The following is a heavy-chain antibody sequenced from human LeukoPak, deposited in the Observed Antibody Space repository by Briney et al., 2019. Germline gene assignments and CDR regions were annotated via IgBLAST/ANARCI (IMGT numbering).Heavy chain of an antibody. CDR2: ISSSSSYI. J-gene: IGHJ4*02. CDR3: ARDYSSSWLSQPGY. CDR1: GFTFSSYS. V-gene: IGHV3-21*01. Sequence: GRSLRLSCAASGFTFSSYSMNWVRQAPGKGLEWVSSISSSSSYIYYADSVKGRFTISRDNAKNSLYLQMNSLRAEDTAVYYCARDYSSSWLSQPGYWGQGTLVTVSS. D-gene: IGHD6-13*01.